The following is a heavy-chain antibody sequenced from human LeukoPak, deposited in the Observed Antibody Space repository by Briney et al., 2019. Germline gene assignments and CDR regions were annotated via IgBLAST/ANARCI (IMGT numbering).Heavy chain of an antibody. Sequence: SETLSLTCTVSGGSISSSSYYWGWIRQPPGKGLEWIGSIYYSGSTYYNPSLKSRVTISVDTSKNQFSLKLSSVTAADTAVYYCAREGKVATIKGAFDYWGQGTLVTVSS. V-gene: IGHV4-39*07. J-gene: IGHJ4*02. CDR2: IYYSGST. D-gene: IGHD5-12*01. CDR1: GGSISSSSYY. CDR3: AREGKVATIKGAFDY.